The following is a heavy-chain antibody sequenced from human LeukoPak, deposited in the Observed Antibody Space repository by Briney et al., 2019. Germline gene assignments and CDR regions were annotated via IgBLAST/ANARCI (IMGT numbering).Heavy chain of an antibody. J-gene: IGHJ5*02. CDR1: GGSISSYY. CDR3: ARSGGAIFGVVTNFDP. V-gene: IGHV4-59*01. CDR2: IYYSGST. D-gene: IGHD3-3*01. Sequence: SETLSLTCTVSGGSISSYYWSWIRQPPGKGLEWIGYIYYSGSTNYNPSLKSRVTISVDTPKNQFSLKLSSVTAADTAVYYCARSGGAIFGVVTNFDPWGQGTLVTVSS.